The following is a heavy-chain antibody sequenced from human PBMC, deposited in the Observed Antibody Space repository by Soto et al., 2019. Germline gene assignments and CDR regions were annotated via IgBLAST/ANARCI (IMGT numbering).Heavy chain of an antibody. V-gene: IGHV3-48*02. CDR1: GFTFSSYS. Sequence: GGSLRLSCAASGFTFSSYSMNWVRQAPGKGLEWVSYISSSSSTIYYTDSVKGRFTISRDNAKNSLYLQMNSLRDEDTAVYYCARGADYDSSGIRLNWFDPWGQGTLVTVSS. CDR3: ARGADYDSSGIRLNWFDP. CDR2: ISSSSSTI. D-gene: IGHD3-22*01. J-gene: IGHJ5*02.